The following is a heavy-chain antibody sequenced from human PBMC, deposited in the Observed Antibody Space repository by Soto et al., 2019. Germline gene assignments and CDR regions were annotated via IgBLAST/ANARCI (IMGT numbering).Heavy chain of an antibody. CDR1: GYTFTSYA. Sequence: ASVKVSCTASGYTFTSYAMHWVRQAPGQRLEWMGWINAGNGNTKYSQKFQGRVTITRDTSASTAYMELSSLRSEDTAVYYCARVRPPNWFDPWGHRTLVPVSS. CDR3: ARVRPPNWFDP. J-gene: IGHJ5*02. CDR2: INAGNGNT. V-gene: IGHV1-3*01.